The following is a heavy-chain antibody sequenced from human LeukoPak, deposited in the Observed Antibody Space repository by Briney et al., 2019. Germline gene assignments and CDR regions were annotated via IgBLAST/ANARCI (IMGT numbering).Heavy chain of an antibody. Sequence: GASVKVSCKASGYTFISYGISWVRQAPGQGLEWMGWIYTYNGNINYAQKLQGRVTMTTDTSTSTAYMELRSLRSDDTAVYYCARDYCSSNSCHRHHFDYWGQGTLVTVSS. CDR3: ARDYCSSNSCHRHHFDY. CDR2: IYTYNGNI. V-gene: IGHV1-18*01. D-gene: IGHD2-2*01. J-gene: IGHJ4*02. CDR1: GYTFISYG.